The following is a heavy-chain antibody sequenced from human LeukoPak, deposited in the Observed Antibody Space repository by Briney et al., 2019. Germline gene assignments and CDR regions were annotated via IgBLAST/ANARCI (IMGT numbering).Heavy chain of an antibody. Sequence: SETLSLTCAVYGGSLSGYYWSWIRQPPGEGLEWIGEINHSGSTNYNPSLKSRVTISVDTSKNQFSLKLSSVTAADTAVYYCARGKGGPNYSNYVFHYYYGMDVWGQGTTVTVSS. CDR3: ARGKGGPNYSNYVFHYYYGMDV. CDR1: GGSLSGYY. D-gene: IGHD4-11*01. V-gene: IGHV4-34*01. CDR2: INHSGST. J-gene: IGHJ6*02.